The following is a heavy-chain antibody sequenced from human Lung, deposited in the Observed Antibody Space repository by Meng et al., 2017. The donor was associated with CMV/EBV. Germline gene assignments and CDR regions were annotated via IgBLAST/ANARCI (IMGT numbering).Heavy chain of an antibody. V-gene: IGHV3-23*03. D-gene: IGHD6-13*01. CDR2: IYAGGRSA. CDR1: GFTFSNYA. J-gene: IGHJ5*02. CDR3: AKDSTYSA. Sequence: GGSLRLSCAASGFTFSNYAMSWVRQAPGKGLEWVAVIYAGGRSAYYAESVKGRFTIFRDGSKNTVYLEMNSLRAEDTALYYCAKDSTYSAWGQGPLVTVSS.